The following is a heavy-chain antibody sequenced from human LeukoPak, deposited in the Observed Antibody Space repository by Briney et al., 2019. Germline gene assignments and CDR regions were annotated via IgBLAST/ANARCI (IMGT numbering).Heavy chain of an antibody. Sequence: PGGSLRPSCAASGFTFSSYWMSWVRQAPGKGLEWVANIKQGGSEKYYVDSVKGRFTISRDNAKNSLYLQMNSLRAEDTAVYYCARWSCSSTSCPSDYWGQGTLVTVSS. D-gene: IGHD2-2*01. CDR1: GFTFSSYW. CDR3: ARWSCSSTSCPSDY. J-gene: IGHJ4*02. CDR2: IKQGGSEK. V-gene: IGHV3-7*01.